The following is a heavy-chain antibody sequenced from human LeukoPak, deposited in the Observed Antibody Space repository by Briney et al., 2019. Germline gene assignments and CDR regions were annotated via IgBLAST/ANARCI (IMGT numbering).Heavy chain of an antibody. J-gene: IGHJ4*02. Sequence: ASVKVSCKASGYTFTSYDINWVRQATGQGLEWMGWMNPNSGNTGYAQKFQGRVTMTRNTSISTAYMELSSLRSEDTAVYYCARGRSGGYLGDVKDDYWGQGTLVTVSS. CDR1: GYTFTSYD. CDR3: ARGRSGGYLGDVKDDY. D-gene: IGHD2-8*02. CDR2: MNPNSGNT. V-gene: IGHV1-8*01.